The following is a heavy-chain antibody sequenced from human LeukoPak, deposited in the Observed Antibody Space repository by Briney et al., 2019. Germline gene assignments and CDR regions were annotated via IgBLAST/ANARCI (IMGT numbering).Heavy chain of an antibody. J-gene: IGHJ4*02. CDR2: FDPGDAET. V-gene: IGHV1-24*01. CDR1: GYSLTELS. Sequence: ASVKVSCKVSGYSLTELSMHWVRQTLGKGLEWMGAFDPGDAETIYAQKFQGRVTLTEDTSTDTAYMELTSLRAEDTAVYYCARRAGEYSHPYDYWGQGTLVTVSS. D-gene: IGHD4-17*01. CDR3: ARRAGEYSHPYDY.